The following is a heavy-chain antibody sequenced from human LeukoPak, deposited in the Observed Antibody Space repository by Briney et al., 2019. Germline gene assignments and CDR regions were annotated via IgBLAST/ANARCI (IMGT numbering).Heavy chain of an antibody. J-gene: IGHJ4*02. V-gene: IGHV4-39*01. CDR2: IYYSGST. CDR1: GGSISSSSLC. CDR3: ARRESYGYSVPFDY. D-gene: IGHD5-18*01. Sequence: SETLSLTCTVSGGSISSSSLCWGWIRQPPGKGLEWIGSIYYSGSTYYNPSLKSRVTISVDTSKNQFSLKLSSVTAADTAVYYFARRESYGYSVPFDYWGQGTLVTVSS.